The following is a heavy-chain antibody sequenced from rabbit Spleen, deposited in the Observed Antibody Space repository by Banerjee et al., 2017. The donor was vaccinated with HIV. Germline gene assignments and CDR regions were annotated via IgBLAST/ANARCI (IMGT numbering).Heavy chain of an antibody. D-gene: IGHD1-1*01. V-gene: IGHV1S40*01. CDR1: GFSFSSGYD. CDR2: IYAGSSGST. CDR3: VRGASSTGYYSL. J-gene: IGHJ3*01. Sequence: QSLEESGGDLVKPGASLTLTCTASGFSFSSGYDMCWVRQAPGKGLEWIACIYAGSSGSTYYASWVNGRFTISSHNAQNTLYLQLNSLTAADTATYFCVRGASSTGYYSLWGQGTLVTVS.